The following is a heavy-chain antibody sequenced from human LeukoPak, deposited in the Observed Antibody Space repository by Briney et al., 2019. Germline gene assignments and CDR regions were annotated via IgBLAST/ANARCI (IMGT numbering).Heavy chain of an antibody. V-gene: IGHV3-21*01. D-gene: IGHD3-16*02. J-gene: IGHJ5*02. CDR3: ARDGYVWGSYRYGGSWFDP. CDR1: GFTFSSYS. Sequence: PGGSLRLSCAASGFTFSSYSMNWVRQAPGKGLEWVSSISSSSSYIYYAGSVKGRFTISRDNAKNSLYLQMNSLRAEDTAVYYCARDGYVWGSYRYGGSWFDPWGQGTLVTVSS. CDR2: ISSSSSYI.